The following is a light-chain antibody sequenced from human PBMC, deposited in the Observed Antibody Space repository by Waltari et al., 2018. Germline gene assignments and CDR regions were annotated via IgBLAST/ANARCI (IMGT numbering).Light chain of an antibody. CDR3: QQSYSSPRVT. V-gene: IGKV1-39*01. J-gene: IGKJ4*01. Sequence: LQLTQSPSSLSASVGYRVPITCRATQSNSSYLNWYQQKPGKAPKLLIYAASSMQSGVASRCSGSGAATDVTLTISSLQPEDYATDYCQQSYSSPRVTFGGGTKVEIK. CDR2: AAS. CDR1: QSNSSY.